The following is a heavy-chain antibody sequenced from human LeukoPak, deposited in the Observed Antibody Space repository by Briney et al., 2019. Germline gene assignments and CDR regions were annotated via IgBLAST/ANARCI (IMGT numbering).Heavy chain of an antibody. D-gene: IGHD2-15*01. J-gene: IGHJ4*02. CDR2: THYSADT. CDR3: VRGARGGVLSSHPFDY. Sequence: PSETLSLTCTVSSASISTGSYYWGWIRQPPGKGLEWIGGTHYSADTYYNPSLKSRVTISVDTSKNQFSLKLSSVTAADTAVFYCVRGARGGVLSSHPFDYWGQGTLVTVSS. V-gene: IGHV4-39*07. CDR1: SASISTGSYY.